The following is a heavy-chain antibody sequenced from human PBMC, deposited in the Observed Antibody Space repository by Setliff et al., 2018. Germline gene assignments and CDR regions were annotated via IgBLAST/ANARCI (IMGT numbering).Heavy chain of an antibody. CDR3: ARGVYCSGGSCEGNDY. CDR2: IIPILGIT. D-gene: IGHD2-15*01. J-gene: IGHJ4*02. CDR1: GGTFSSYA. V-gene: IGHV1-69*10. Sequence: SVKVSCKASGGTFSSYAISWVRQAPGQGLEWMGGIIPILGITNYAQKFQGRVTITADKSTSTAYMGLSSLRSEDTAVYYCARGVYCSGGSCEGNDYWGQGTLVTVSS.